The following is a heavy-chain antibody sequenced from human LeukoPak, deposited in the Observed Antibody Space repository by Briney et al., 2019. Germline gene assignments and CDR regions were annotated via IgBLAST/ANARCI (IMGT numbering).Heavy chain of an antibody. CDR2: ISWNSGSI. CDR3: AKAAELGHYYYGMDV. CDR1: GFTFDDYA. V-gene: IGHV3-9*01. D-gene: IGHD6-6*01. J-gene: IGHJ6*02. Sequence: PGGSLRPSCAASGFTFDDYAMHWVRQAPGKGLEWVSGISWNSGSIGYADSVKGRFTISRDNAKNSLYLQMNSLRAEDTALYYCAKAAELGHYYYGMDVWGQGTTVTVSS.